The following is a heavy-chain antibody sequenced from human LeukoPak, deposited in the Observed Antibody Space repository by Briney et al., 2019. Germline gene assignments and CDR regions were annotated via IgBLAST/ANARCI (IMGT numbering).Heavy chain of an antibody. J-gene: IGHJ5*02. V-gene: IGHV1-8*01. CDR2: MNPNSGNT. CDR3: ARGRCSSTSCLFDP. Sequence: ASVKVSCKASGYTFTSYDINWVRQATGQGLEWMGWMNPNSGNTGYAQEFQGRVTMTRNTSISTAYMELSSLRSEDTAVYYCARGRCSSTSCLFDPWGQGTLVTVSS. CDR1: GYTFTSYD. D-gene: IGHD2-2*01.